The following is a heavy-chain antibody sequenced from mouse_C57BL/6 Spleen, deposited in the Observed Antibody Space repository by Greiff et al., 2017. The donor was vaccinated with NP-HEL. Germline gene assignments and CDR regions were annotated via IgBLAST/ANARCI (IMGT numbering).Heavy chain of an antibody. V-gene: IGHV5-17*01. J-gene: IGHJ4*01. CDR1: GFTFSDYG. CDR3: ARDSYYYGSSYEAMDY. CDR2: ISSGSSTI. D-gene: IGHD1-1*01. Sequence: EVQLVESGGGLVKPGGSLKLSCAASGFTFSDYGMHWVRQAPEKGLEWVAYISSGSSTIYYADTVKGRFTISRDNAKNTLFLQLTSLRSEDTAMYYCARDSYYYGSSYEAMDYWGQGTSVTVSS.